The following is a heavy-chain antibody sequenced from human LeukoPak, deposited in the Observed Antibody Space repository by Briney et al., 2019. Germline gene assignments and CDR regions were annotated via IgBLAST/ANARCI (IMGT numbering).Heavy chain of an antibody. Sequence: GGSLRLSCAASGFTFSSYAMSWVRQAPGKGLEWVAGISGSGGSTYYADSVKGRFTICRDNSKNTMYLEMNSLRDDDTAVYYCAKDRGGSGSYYYSAFDIWGQGTMVTVSS. V-gene: IGHV3-23*01. CDR2: ISGSGGST. D-gene: IGHD3-10*01. CDR1: GFTFSSYA. CDR3: AKDRGGSGSYYYSAFDI. J-gene: IGHJ3*02.